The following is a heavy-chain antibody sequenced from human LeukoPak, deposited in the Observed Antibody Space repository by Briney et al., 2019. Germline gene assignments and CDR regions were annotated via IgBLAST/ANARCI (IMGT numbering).Heavy chain of an antibody. Sequence: ASVKVSCKAPGYTFTSYGISWVRQAPGQGLEWMGWISAYNGNTNYAQKLQGRVTMTTDTSTSTAYMELRSLRSDDTAVYYCARFYYDSSGYYYARADWYFDLWGRGTLVTVSS. CDR2: ISAYNGNT. V-gene: IGHV1-18*01. D-gene: IGHD3-22*01. CDR1: GYTFTSYG. CDR3: ARFYYDSSGYYYARADWYFDL. J-gene: IGHJ2*01.